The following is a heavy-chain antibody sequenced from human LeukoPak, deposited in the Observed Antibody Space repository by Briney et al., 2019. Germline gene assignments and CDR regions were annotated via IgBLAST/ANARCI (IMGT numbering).Heavy chain of an antibody. CDR3: AKGAGTSKIGSFGN. CDR1: GFTFSSYA. D-gene: IGHD1-7*01. V-gene: IGHV3-23*01. Sequence: GGSLRLSCAASGFTFSSYAMTWVRQAPGKGLEWVSSIRGSGDSTYYADSVKGRFTLSRDNSKNTLYLQMNSLRAEDTAVYYCAKGAGTSKIGSFGNWGQGTLVTVSS. J-gene: IGHJ4*02. CDR2: IRGSGDST.